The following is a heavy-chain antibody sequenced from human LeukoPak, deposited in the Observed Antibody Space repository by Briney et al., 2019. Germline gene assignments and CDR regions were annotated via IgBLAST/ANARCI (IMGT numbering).Heavy chain of an antibody. D-gene: IGHD5-18*01. CDR1: GGSISSGDYY. Sequence: SQTLSLTCTVSGGSISSGDYYWSWIRQPPGKGLEWIGYIYYSGSTYYNPSLKSRVTISVDTPKNQFSLKLSSVTAADTAVYYCARATGGYSYGTFDYWGQGTLVTVSS. V-gene: IGHV4-30-4*01. CDR2: IYYSGST. CDR3: ARATGGYSYGTFDY. J-gene: IGHJ4*02.